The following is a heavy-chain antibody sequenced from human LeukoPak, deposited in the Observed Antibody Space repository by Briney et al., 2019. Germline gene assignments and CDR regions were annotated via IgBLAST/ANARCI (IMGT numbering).Heavy chain of an antibody. J-gene: IGHJ5*02. D-gene: IGHD6-19*01. CDR1: GYTFSSYA. V-gene: IGHV1-69*05. Sequence: SVKVSCKASGYTFSSYAISWVRQAPGQGLEWMGGIIPIFGTANYAQKFQGRVTITTDESTSTAYMELSSLRSEDTAVYYCATDPDLPYSSGWSNWFDPWGQGTLVTVSS. CDR3: ATDPDLPYSSGWSNWFDP. CDR2: IIPIFGTA.